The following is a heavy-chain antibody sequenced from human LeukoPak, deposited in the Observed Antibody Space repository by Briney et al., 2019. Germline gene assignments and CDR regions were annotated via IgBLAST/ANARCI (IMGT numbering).Heavy chain of an antibody. D-gene: IGHD6-19*01. Sequence: PSETLSLTCTVSGGSITINYSYWGWIRQPPGKGLEWIGNINYSGNIYYDPSFKSRVTISVDTSKNQFSLKLTSVTAADTAVYYCARQAVAGYWYFGLWGRGTLVTVSS. J-gene: IGHJ2*01. CDR3: ARQAVAGYWYFGL. V-gene: IGHV4-39*01. CDR2: INYSGNI. CDR1: GGSITINYSY.